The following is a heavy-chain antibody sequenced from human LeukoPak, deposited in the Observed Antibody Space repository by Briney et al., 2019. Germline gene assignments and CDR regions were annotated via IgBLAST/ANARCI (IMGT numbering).Heavy chain of an antibody. CDR1: GFTFSTYS. J-gene: IGHJ4*02. D-gene: IGHD3-10*01. Sequence: PGGSLRLSCAASGFTFSTYSMNWVRQAPGKGLEWVSSISSTGNYIYYADSVKGRFTISRDNANNSLYLQMNSRRAEDTAVYYCAFGEGYKVDYWGQGTLVTVSS. CDR3: AFGEGYKVDY. CDR2: ISSTGNYI. V-gene: IGHV3-21*01.